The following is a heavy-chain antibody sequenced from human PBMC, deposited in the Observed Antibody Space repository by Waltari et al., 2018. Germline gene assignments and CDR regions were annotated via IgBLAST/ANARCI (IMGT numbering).Heavy chain of an antibody. V-gene: IGHV4-34*01. Sequence: QVQLQQWGAGLLKPSETLSLTCAVYGGSFSGYYWSWIRQPPGKGLEWIGEINHSGSTNYTPSLKSRVTISVDTSKNQFSLKLSSVTAADTAVYYCARATLDIVVVPAAIPVYYYYMDVWGKGTTVTISS. CDR1: GGSFSGYY. D-gene: IGHD2-2*02. J-gene: IGHJ6*03. CDR3: ARATLDIVVVPAAIPVYYYYMDV. CDR2: INHSGST.